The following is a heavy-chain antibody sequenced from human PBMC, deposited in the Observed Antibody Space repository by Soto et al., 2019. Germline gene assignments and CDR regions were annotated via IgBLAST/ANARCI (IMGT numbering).Heavy chain of an antibody. CDR3: ARESSGYPDS. D-gene: IGHD3-22*01. CDR2: ISGSSSTI. Sequence: EVQLVESGGGLVQPGGALRLSCAASGFSFSVYSMNWVRPAPGKGLEWVSYISGSSSTIYYADSVKGRFTISRDNAKNSLYLQLSSLRDEDTAIYYCARESSGYPDSWGQGTLVTVSS. V-gene: IGHV3-48*02. J-gene: IGHJ4*02. CDR1: GFSFSVYS.